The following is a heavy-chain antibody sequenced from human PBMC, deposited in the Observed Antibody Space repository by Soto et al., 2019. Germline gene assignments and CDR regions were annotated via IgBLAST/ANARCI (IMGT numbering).Heavy chain of an antibody. Sequence: QVQLVQSGAEVREPGASVKVSCKASGYTFTNYGVSWVRQAPGQGLEWMGWIGGYKGNTNYAQKLQGRVTLTTDTCTSTAYMELRTLRSADTAVYYCAPHTLDTGMPSGYWGQGTLVTVSS. D-gene: IGHD5-18*01. V-gene: IGHV1-18*01. CDR3: APHTLDTGMPSGY. CDR1: GYTFTNYG. J-gene: IGHJ4*02. CDR2: IGGYKGNT.